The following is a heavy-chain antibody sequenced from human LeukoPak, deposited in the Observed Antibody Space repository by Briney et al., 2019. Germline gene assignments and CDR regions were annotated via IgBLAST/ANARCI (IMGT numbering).Heavy chain of an antibody. V-gene: IGHV1-69*01. CDR1: GGTFSGYA. Sequence: ASVKVSCKASGGTFSGYAISWVRQAPGQGLEWMGGIIPIFGTANYAQKFQGRVTITADESTSTAYMELSSLRSEDTAVYYCASTLGYCSGGSCSHWFDPWGQGTLVTVSS. CDR2: IIPIFGTA. J-gene: IGHJ5*02. D-gene: IGHD2-15*01. CDR3: ASTLGYCSGGSCSHWFDP.